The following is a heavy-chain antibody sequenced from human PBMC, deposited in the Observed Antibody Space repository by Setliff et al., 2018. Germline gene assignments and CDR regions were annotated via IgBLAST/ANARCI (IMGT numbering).Heavy chain of an antibody. CDR3: ARGGYSYGLGGFPLDY. J-gene: IGHJ4*02. Sequence: SETLSLTRTVSGGSISRGSYDWSWIRQPAGKGLEWIGRIYTSGSTNYNPSLKSRVTISVDTSKNQFSLKLSSVTAADTAVYYCARGGYSYGLGGFPLDYWGQGTLVTVSS. D-gene: IGHD5-18*01. CDR1: GGSISRGSYD. V-gene: IGHV4-61*02. CDR2: IYTSGST.